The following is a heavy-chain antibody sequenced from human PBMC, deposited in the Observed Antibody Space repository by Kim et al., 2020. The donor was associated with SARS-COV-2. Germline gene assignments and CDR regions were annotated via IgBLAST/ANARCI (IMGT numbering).Heavy chain of an antibody. CDR1: GFTFSDYY. V-gene: IGHV3-11*01. CDR2: ISGDGNTI. D-gene: IGHD3-10*01. Sequence: GGSLRLSCAASGFTFSDYYMSWIRQAPGKGLKWVSYISGDGNTIFYADSVKGRFTISRDNAKNSLFLQMNSLRAEDTAVYYCARDWGGSQWSITGYWGQGTLVTVSS. J-gene: IGHJ4*02. CDR3: ARDWGGSQWSITGY.